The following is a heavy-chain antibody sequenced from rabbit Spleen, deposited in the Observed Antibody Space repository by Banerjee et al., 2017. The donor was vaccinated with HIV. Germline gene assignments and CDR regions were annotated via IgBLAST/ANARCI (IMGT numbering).Heavy chain of an antibody. D-gene: IGHD4-1*01. CDR2: IDAGSSGTT. CDR1: GFSFSTRYY. Sequence: QSLEESGGDLVKPGASLTLTCTASGFSFSTRYYMCWVRQAPGKGLEWIACIDAGSSGTTYYATWAKGRFTISKTSSTTVFLQMTSLTAADTATYFCARDLPEIIGWNFGWWGPGTLVTVS. CDR3: ARDLPEIIGWNFGW. J-gene: IGHJ4*01. V-gene: IGHV1S40*01.